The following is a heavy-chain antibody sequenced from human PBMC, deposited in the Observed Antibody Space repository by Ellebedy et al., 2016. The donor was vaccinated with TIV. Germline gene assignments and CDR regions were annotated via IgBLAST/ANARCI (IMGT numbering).Heavy chain of an antibody. Sequence: MPSETLSLTCTVSGGSISSSSYYWSWIRQPPGKGLEWIGYIYQSGSTYYNPSLKSRVTISIDRSKNQFSLNLSSVTAADTAVYYCARAIRNTAMSHYYFDYWGQGTLVTVSS. CDR3: ARAIRNTAMSHYYFDY. J-gene: IGHJ4*02. CDR1: GGSISSSSYY. CDR2: IYQSGST. D-gene: IGHD5-18*01. V-gene: IGHV4-30-2*01.